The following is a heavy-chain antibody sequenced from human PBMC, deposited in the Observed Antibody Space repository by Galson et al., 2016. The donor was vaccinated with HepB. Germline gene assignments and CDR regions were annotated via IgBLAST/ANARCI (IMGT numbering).Heavy chain of an antibody. Sequence: SLSLSCAASGFTVSSNYINWVRQAPGKGLEWVSVIYSGDSTYYADSVKGRFTISRDNSKNTVDLQMNSLSAEDTAVYYCARDRAGYMDVWGQGTRSPSP. CDR3: ARDRAGYMDV. CDR2: IYSGDST. V-gene: IGHV3-53*01. CDR1: GFTVSSNY. J-gene: IGHJ6*02. D-gene: IGHD3-10*01.